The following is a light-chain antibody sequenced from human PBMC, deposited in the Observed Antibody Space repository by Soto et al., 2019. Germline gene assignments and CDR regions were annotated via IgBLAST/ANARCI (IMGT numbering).Light chain of an antibody. Sequence: DIQMTQSPSSLSASVGDRVTITCQASQDINNFLNWYQQKPGSAPKLLIYDASNLETGVPSRFSGSGSGTDFIFSISSLQPEDIATYYCKNYDNIPPLTFGVGTKVEI. V-gene: IGKV1-33*01. J-gene: IGKJ4*01. CDR3: KNYDNIPPLT. CDR2: DAS. CDR1: QDINNF.